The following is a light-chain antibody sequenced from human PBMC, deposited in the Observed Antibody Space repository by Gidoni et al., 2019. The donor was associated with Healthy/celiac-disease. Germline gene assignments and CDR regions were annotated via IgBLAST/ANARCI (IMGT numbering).Light chain of an antibody. V-gene: IGLV2-23*02. CDR2: EVS. CDR1: SSAVGSYNL. Sequence: QSALTQPASVSGSPGPSITISCTGTSSAVGSYNLVSWYQQHPGKAPKRMISEVSKRPSGVSNRFSGSKSGNTASLTISGLQAEDEADYYCCSYAGSSTLFGGGTKLTVL. CDR3: CSYAGSSTL. J-gene: IGLJ2*01.